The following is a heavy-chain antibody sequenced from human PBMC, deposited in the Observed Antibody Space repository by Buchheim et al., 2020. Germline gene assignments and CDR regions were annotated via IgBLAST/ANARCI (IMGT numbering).Heavy chain of an antibody. D-gene: IGHD1-7*01. Sequence: QLQLQESGPGLVKPSETLSLTCTVSTESTSSSSNYWVWLRQPPGKGLEWIGTMFYSGSVFYNPSLRSRLSISVDPSKNQFSLKLNSVTAADTAVYYCVGHRSGTMFNYWGQGTL. V-gene: IGHV4-39*01. J-gene: IGHJ4*02. CDR3: VGHRSGTMFNY. CDR1: TESTSSSSNY. CDR2: MFYSGSV.